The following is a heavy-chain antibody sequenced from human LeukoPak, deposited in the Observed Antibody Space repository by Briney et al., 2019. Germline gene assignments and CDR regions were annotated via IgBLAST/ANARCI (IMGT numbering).Heavy chain of an antibody. D-gene: IGHD3-3*01. CDR3: ARGTPLDYDFWSGYYWTY. CDR2: INHSGST. Sequence: TETLSLTCAVYGGSFTGYFWSWIRQAPGRGLEWIGDINHSGSTHYNPSLKSRLTMSVDTSKNQFYLKLNSVTAADTAVYYCARGTPLDYDFWSGYYWTYWGQGTLVTVSS. V-gene: IGHV4-34*01. J-gene: IGHJ4*02. CDR1: GGSFTGYF.